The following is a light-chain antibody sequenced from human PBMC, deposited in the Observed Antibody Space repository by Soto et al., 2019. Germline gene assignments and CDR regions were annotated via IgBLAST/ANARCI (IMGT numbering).Light chain of an antibody. J-gene: IGKJ4*01. Sequence: DVQTTQSPSTLSASVGDRVTITCRASQSINNLLAWYQQKPGKAPKFLIYDVSTLESGVPSRFSGSGSGTEFTLTISSLQHEDFETYYCQQYDSYPPTLGGGTKVDIK. CDR2: DVS. CDR3: QQYDSYPPT. V-gene: IGKV1-5*01. CDR1: QSINNL.